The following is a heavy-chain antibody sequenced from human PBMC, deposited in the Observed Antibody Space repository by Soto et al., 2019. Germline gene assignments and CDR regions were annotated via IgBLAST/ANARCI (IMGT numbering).Heavy chain of an antibody. V-gene: IGHV3-23*01. CDR3: AKGLAAMAVAGTGPFDS. D-gene: IGHD6-19*01. Sequence: GWSLRLSCAASGFTFGTYAMSLVRQAPGKGLEWLSAISGSGSTTYFADSVKGRFTTSRDNSNTTVYLHMNSLRVEDTAVYYCAKGLAAMAVAGTGPFDSWGKGTLVTISS. CDR1: GFTFGTYA. CDR2: ISGSGSTT. J-gene: IGHJ4*02.